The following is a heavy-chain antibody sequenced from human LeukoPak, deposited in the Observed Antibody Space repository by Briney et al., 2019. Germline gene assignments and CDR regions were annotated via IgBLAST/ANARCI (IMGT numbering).Heavy chain of an antibody. J-gene: IGHJ4*02. V-gene: IGHV1-2*02. CDR1: GYTFTGYY. D-gene: IGHD1-26*01. Sequence: GASVKVSCKASGYTFTGYYLHWVRQAPGQGLEWMGWIDPNKGDTKCTQKFQGRVSMTRDTSFSTAYMELSRLTSDDTAVYYCAGDRSITEKYSGRYFHDYWGQGSLVTVSS. CDR2: IDPNKGDT. CDR3: AGDRSITEKYSGRYFHDY.